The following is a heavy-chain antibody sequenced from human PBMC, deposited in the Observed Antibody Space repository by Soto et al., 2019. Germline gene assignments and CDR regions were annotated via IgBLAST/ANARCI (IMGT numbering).Heavy chain of an antibody. Sequence: EVQLLESGGGLVQPGGSLRLSCAASGFTFSSYAMSWVRQAPGKGLEWVSAISGSGGSTYYADSVKGRFTISRDNSKTTLYLQMNSLRAEDTAVYYCAKSSRSYYYYYYGMDVWGQGTTVTVSS. D-gene: IGHD1-26*01. CDR3: AKSSRSYYYYYYGMDV. V-gene: IGHV3-23*01. CDR1: GFTFSSYA. J-gene: IGHJ6*02. CDR2: ISGSGGST.